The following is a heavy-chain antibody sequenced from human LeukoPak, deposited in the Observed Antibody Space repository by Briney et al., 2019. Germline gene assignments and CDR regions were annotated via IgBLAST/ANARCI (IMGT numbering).Heavy chain of an antibody. J-gene: IGHJ4*02. D-gene: IGHD6-13*01. Sequence: PGESLRLSCAASGLTFSSCGMHWVRQAPGKGLEWVAVISYDGSDEYYTDSVKGRFTISRDNPKNTLYLQMNALRAEDTAVYYCAKGRHTAAVDTADFDSWGQGTLVTVSS. CDR3: AKGRHTAAVDTADFDS. V-gene: IGHV3-30*18. CDR2: ISYDGSDE. CDR1: GLTFSSCG.